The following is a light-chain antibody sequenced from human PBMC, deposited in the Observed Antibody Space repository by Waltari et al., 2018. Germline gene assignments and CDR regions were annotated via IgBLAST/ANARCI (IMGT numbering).Light chain of an antibody. CDR3: SSYTSSLTLV. J-gene: IGLJ3*02. CDR2: DVS. V-gene: IGLV2-14*03. CDR1: SNDVGCYTS. Sequence: QSALTQPASVSGSPGQSIPISCTGTSNDVGCYTSVPWYQQHPGKAPKLMIYDVSNRPSGVSNRFSGSKSGNTASLTISGLQAEDEADYYCSSYTSSLTLVFGGGTKLTVL.